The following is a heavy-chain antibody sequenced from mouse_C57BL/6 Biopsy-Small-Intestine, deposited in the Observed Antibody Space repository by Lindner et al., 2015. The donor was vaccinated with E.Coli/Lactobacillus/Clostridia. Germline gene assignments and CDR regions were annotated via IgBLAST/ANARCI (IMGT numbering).Heavy chain of an antibody. Sequence: VQLQEPGPELVRPGASVKLSCKASGYTFTDYYINWVKQRPGQGLEWIARIYPGSGNTYYNEKFKGKATLTAEKSSRTAYMQLSSLTSEDSAVYFCAREYGAMDYWGQGTSVTVSS. CDR3: AREYGAMDY. CDR2: IYPGSGNT. D-gene: IGHD5-1*01. J-gene: IGHJ4*01. V-gene: IGHV1-76*01. CDR1: GYTFTDYY.